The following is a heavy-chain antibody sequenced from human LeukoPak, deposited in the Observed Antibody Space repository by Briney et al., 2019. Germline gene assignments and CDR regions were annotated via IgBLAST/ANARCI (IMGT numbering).Heavy chain of an antibody. CDR2: INPNSGGT. Sequence: GASVKVSCKASGYSFTNYDINWVRQATGQGLEWMGWINPNSGGTNYAQKSQGRVTMTRDTSISTAYMELSRLRSDDTAVYYCARLGAATMVDDYWGQGTLVTVSS. CDR3: ARLGAATMVDDY. D-gene: IGHD3-10*01. CDR1: GYSFTNYD. V-gene: IGHV1-2*02. J-gene: IGHJ4*02.